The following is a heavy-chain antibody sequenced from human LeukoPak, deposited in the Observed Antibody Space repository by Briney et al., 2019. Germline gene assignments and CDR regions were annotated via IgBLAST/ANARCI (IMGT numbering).Heavy chain of an antibody. J-gene: IGHJ4*02. Sequence: GGSLRLSCVASGFTFSSYAMSWVRQAPGKGLEWVSSLSCSGDSTYFADSVKGRCTISRDNSKNTLFLQMNSLRADDTAVYYCAKVHMTTLTGDFAGWGQGTLVTVSS. CDR2: LSCSGDST. CDR3: AKVHMTTLTGDFAG. D-gene: IGHD4-11*01. CDR1: GFTFSSYA. V-gene: IGHV3-23*01.